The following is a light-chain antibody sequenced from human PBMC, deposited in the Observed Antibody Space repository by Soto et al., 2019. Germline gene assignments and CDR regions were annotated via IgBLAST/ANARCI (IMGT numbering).Light chain of an antibody. CDR2: EVS. Sequence: QSALTQPASVSGSPGQSITISCTGTSSDVGSYNLVSWYQQHPGKAPKLMIYEVSKRRSGVSNRVSGSKSGTTASLTISGLQAEDEADYCGCSYARSLYVFGNGTKLTVL. V-gene: IGLV2-23*02. CDR3: CSYARSLYV. J-gene: IGLJ1*01. CDR1: SSDVGSYNL.